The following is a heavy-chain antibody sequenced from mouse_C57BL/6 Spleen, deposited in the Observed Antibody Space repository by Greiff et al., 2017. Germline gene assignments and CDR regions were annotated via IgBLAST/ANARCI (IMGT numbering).Heavy chain of an antibody. D-gene: IGHD1-1*01. Sequence: VQLQQSGPVLVKPGASVKMSCKASGYTFTDYYMNWVKQSHGKSLEWIGVINPYNGGTSYNQKFKGKATLTVDKSSSTAYMELNSLTSEDSAVYYCASLNYGDYFDDWGQGTTLTVSS. CDR3: ASLNYGDYFDD. J-gene: IGHJ2*01. CDR2: INPYNGGT. V-gene: IGHV1-19*01. CDR1: GYTFTDYY.